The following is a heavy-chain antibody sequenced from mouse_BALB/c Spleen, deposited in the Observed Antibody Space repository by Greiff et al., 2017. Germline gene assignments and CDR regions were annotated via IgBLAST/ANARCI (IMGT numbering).Heavy chain of an antibody. CDR3: VRPMDY. V-gene: IGHV10-1*02. CDR2: IRSKSNNYAT. CDR1: GFTFNTYA. Sequence: EADGGLVQPKGSLKLSCAASGFTFNTYAMNWVRQAPGKGLEWVARIRSKSNNYATYYADSVKDRFTISRDDSQSMLYLQMNNLKTEDTAMYYCVRPMDYWGQGTSVTVSS. J-gene: IGHJ4*01.